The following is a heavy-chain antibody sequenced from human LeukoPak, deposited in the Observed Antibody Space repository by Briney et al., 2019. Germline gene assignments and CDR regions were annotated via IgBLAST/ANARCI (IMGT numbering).Heavy chain of an antibody. CDR2: IYYSGST. V-gene: IGHV4-30-4*01. Sequence: PSETLSLTCTVSGGSISSGDYCWSWIRQPPGKGLEWIGYIYYSGSTYYNPSLKSRVTISVDTSKNQFSLKLSSVTAADTAVYYCAREGSYGGSDYWGQGTLVTVSS. J-gene: IGHJ4*02. D-gene: IGHD4-23*01. CDR1: GGSISSGDYC. CDR3: AREGSYGGSDY.